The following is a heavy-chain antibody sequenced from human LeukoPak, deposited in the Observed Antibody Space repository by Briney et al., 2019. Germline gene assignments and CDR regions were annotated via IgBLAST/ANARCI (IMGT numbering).Heavy chain of an antibody. CDR3: AKDWPPYYYDSSGYYYSPEYFDY. J-gene: IGHJ4*02. CDR2: ISGSGGST. D-gene: IGHD3-22*01. CDR1: GFTFSSYA. Sequence: GSLRLSCAASGFTFSSYAMSWVRQAPGKGLEWVSAISGSGGSTYYADSVKGRFTISRDNSQNTLYLQMNSLRAEDTAVYYCAKDWPPYYYDSSGYYYSPEYFDYWGQGTLVTVSS. V-gene: IGHV3-23*01.